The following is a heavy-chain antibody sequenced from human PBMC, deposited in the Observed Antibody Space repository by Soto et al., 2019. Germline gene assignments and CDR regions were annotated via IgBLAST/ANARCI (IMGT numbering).Heavy chain of an antibody. CDR2: IYSIGST. CDR1: GGSISSSSY. CDR3: RRSSRYSTEV. D-gene: IGHD6-13*01. V-gene: IGHV4-39*01. Sequence: QLQMQESCPGLVKPSETLSRTGTVSGGSISSSSYWGWIRQPPGKGLEWIGSIYSIGSTYYNPSLKSRFTISVDTSKNPFSLKMSSVTAADAAVYYCRRSSRYSTEVWGEGTTVTVSS. J-gene: IGHJ6*04.